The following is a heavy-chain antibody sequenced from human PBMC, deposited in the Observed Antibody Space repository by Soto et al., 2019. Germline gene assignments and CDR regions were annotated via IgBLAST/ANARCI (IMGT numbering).Heavy chain of an antibody. CDR3: ARQDCGGDCYPPVYYYYYGMDV. CDR1: GGSISSSSYY. D-gene: IGHD2-21*02. Sequence: PAATLSLTCTVSGGSISSSSYYWGWIRQPPGKGLEWIVSIYYSGSTYYNPSLKSRVTISVDTSKNQFSLKLSSVTAADTAVYYCARQDCGGDCYPPVYYYYYGMDVWGQGTTVTVSS. J-gene: IGHJ6*02. CDR2: IYYSGST. V-gene: IGHV4-39*01.